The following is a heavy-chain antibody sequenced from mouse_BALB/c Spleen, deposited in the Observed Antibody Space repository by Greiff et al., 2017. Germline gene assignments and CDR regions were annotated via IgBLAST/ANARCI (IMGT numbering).Heavy chain of an antibody. CDR3: ARSDDGYYLY. V-gene: IGHV14-3*02. J-gene: IGHJ2*01. CDR2: IDPANGNT. CDR1: GFNIKDTY. D-gene: IGHD2-3*01. Sequence: EVNLVESGAELVKPGASVKLSCTASGFNIKDTYMHWVKQRPEQGLEWIGRIDPANGNTKYDPKFQGKATITADTSSNTAYLQLSSLTSEDTAVYYCARSDDGYYLYWGQGTTLTVSS.